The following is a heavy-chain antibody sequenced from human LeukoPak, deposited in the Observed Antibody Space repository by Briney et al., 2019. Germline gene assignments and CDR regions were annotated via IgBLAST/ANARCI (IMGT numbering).Heavy chain of an antibody. V-gene: IGHV4-39*07. CDR1: GGSITTRSYY. J-gene: IGHJ5*02. CDR3: ARDPGAYYDSSGYLNWFDP. CDR2: MHHSGST. Sequence: SESLSLTCTVSGGSITTRSYYWGWIRQPPGKGLEWIGSMHHSGSTYYNPSLKSRVTTSVDTSKNQFSLKLSSVTAADTAVYYCARDPGAYYDSSGYLNWFDPWGQGTLVTVSS. D-gene: IGHD3-22*01.